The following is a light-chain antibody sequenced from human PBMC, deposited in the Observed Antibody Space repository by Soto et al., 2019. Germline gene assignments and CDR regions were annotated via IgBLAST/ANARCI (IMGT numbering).Light chain of an antibody. CDR2: AAS. J-gene: IGKJ4*01. CDR1: QSLTSNY. CDR3: QHYGASLT. Sequence: EIVLTQSPGTLSLSPGERATLSCRASQSLTSNYLTWYQQKPGQAPRLLIYAASYRATGLSDRFSGSGSGTDFTLTIDGVEPEDFAVYYCQHYGASLTVGGGTKVEIK. V-gene: IGKV3-20*01.